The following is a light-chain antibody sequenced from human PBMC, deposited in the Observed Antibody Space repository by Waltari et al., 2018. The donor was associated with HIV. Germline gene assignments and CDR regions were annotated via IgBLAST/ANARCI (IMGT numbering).Light chain of an antibody. V-gene: IGLV2-8*01. CDR2: EVS. J-gene: IGLJ2*01. Sequence: QSALTQPPSASGSPGQSVTISCTGASSALGVYNSVPWYQQLPGKAPKVIISEVSKRSSGVPNRFSGSTSGNTASLTVSGLQADDEAEYFCSFYGGSNILVFGGGTKLTVL. CDR3: SFYGGSNILV. CDR1: SSALGVYNS.